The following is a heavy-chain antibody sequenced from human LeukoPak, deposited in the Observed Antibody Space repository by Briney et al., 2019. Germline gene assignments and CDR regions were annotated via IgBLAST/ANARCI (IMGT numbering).Heavy chain of an antibody. J-gene: IGHJ6*02. CDR2: INHSGST. V-gene: IGHV4-34*01. Sequence: SETLSLTCAVYGGSFSGYYWSWIRQPPGKGLEWIGEINHSGSTNYNPSLKSRVTISVDTSKNQLSLKLSSVTAADTAVYYCASEAVLVGYYYGMDVWGQGTTVTVSS. CDR1: GGSFSGYY. CDR3: ASEAVLVGYYYGMDV. D-gene: IGHD1-26*01.